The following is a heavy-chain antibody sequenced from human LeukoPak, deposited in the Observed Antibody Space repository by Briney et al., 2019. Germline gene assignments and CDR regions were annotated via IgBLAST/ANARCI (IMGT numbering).Heavy chain of an antibody. V-gene: IGHV5-51*01. D-gene: IGHD5-18*01. J-gene: IGHJ4*02. Sequence: GESLKISCKGSGYSFTSYWIGWVRQMPGKGLEWMGIIYPGDSDTKYSPSFQGQVTISADKSISTAYLQWSSLKAADTAMYYCGRHSGKDNYGFCFDYWGQGTLVTVSS. CDR1: GYSFTSYW. CDR3: GRHSGKDNYGFCFDY. CDR2: IYPGDSDT.